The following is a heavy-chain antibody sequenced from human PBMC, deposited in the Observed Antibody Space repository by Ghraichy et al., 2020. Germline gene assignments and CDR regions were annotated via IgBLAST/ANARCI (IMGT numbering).Heavy chain of an antibody. CDR1: GFTFSSYW. V-gene: IGHV3-74*01. CDR3: AREDCSSTSCSSYYYYGMDV. J-gene: IGHJ6*02. CDR2: INSDGSST. Sequence: GGSLRLSCAASGFTFSSYWMHWVRQAPGKGLVWVSRINSDGSSTSYADSVKGRFTISRDNAKNTLYLQMNSLRAEDTAVYYCAREDCSSTSCSSYYYYGMDVWGQGTTVTVSS. D-gene: IGHD2-2*01.